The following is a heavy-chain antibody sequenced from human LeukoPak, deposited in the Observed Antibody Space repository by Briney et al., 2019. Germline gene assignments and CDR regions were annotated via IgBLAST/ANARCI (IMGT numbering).Heavy chain of an antibody. Sequence: GGPLRLSCAASGFTFDDYTMHWVRQAPGKGLEWVSLISWDGGSTYADSVKGRFTISRDNSKNSLYLQMNSLRTEDTALYYCAKDIGDTAMGSFDYWGQGTLVTVSS. CDR2: ISWDGGST. J-gene: IGHJ4*02. CDR1: GFTFDDYT. CDR3: AKDIGDTAMGSFDY. D-gene: IGHD5-18*01. V-gene: IGHV3-43*01.